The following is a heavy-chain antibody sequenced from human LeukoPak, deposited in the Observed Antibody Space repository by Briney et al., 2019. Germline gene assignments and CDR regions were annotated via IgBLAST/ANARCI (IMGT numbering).Heavy chain of an antibody. CDR1: GGSFSGYY. Sequence: SETLSLTCAVYGGSFSGYYWSWIRQPPGKGLEWIGEINHSGSTNCNPSLKSRVTISVDTSKNQFSLKLSSVTAADTAVYYCARDQRYYDILTGYGRGDAFDIWGQGTMVTVSS. D-gene: IGHD3-9*01. V-gene: IGHV4-34*01. CDR3: ARDQRYYDILTGYGRGDAFDI. J-gene: IGHJ3*02. CDR2: INHSGST.